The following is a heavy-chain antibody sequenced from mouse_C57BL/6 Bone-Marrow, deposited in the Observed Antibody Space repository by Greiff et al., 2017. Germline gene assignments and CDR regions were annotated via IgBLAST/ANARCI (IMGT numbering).Heavy chain of an antibody. J-gene: IGHJ2*01. V-gene: IGHV1-82*01. CDR1: GYAFSSSW. CDR2: IYPGDGDT. Sequence: QVQLQQSGPELVKPGASVKISCKASGYAFSSSWMNWVKQRPGKGLEWIGRIYPGDGDTNYNGKFKGKATLTADKSSSTAYMQLSSLTSEDSAVXCCGAYYFDYWGEGTTLTVSS. CDR3: GAYYFDY.